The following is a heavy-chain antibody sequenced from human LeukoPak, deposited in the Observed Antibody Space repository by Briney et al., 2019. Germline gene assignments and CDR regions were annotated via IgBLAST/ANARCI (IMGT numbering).Heavy chain of an antibody. J-gene: IGHJ4*02. CDR2: INHSGST. V-gene: IGHV4-34*01. CDR3: ARGQNLYSSAWGY. D-gene: IGHD6-19*01. Sequence: SETLSLTCAVYGGSFSGYYWSWIRQPPGKGLEWIGEINHSGSTNYNPSLKSRVTISVDTSKNQFSLNLSSVTAADTAVYYCARGQNLYSSAWGYWGQGALATVSS. CDR1: GGSFSGYY.